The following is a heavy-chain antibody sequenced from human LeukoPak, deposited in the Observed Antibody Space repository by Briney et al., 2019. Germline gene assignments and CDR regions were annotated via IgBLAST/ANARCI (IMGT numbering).Heavy chain of an antibody. V-gene: IGHV3-64*01. Sequence: GGSLRLSCAASGFTFSSYAMHWVRQAPGKGLECVSAISRNGGSTYYANSVEGRFTISRDNAKNSLYLQMNSLRAEDTAVYSCAREVGASEFDYWGQGTLVTVSS. J-gene: IGHJ4*02. CDR2: ISRNGGST. CDR3: AREVGASEFDY. CDR1: GFTFSSYA. D-gene: IGHD1-26*01.